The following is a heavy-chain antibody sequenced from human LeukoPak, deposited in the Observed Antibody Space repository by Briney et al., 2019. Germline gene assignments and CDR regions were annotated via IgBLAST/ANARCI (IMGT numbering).Heavy chain of an antibody. V-gene: IGHV3-74*01. CDR3: IGTGTHSY. D-gene: IGHD3-10*01. Sequence: GGSLRLSCAASGFGFSTSWMHWVRQAPGKGLVWVARINGDGSTTNYADSVQGRFTISRDTAKNTLFLQMSSLGAEDTAVYYCIGTGTHSYWSQGTLVTVSS. CDR1: GFGFSTSW. CDR2: INGDGSTT. J-gene: IGHJ4*02.